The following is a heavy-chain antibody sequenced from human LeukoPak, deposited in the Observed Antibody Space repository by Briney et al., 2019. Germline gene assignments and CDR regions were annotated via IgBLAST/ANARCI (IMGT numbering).Heavy chain of an antibody. CDR1: GFTFSNAW. Sequence: GGSLRLSCAASGFTFSNAWMSWVRQAPGKGLEWVGRIKSKTDGGTTDYAAPVKCRFTISRDDSKNTLYLQMNSLKTEDTAVYYCTTVNWNDVWDDYWGQGTLVTVSS. J-gene: IGHJ4*02. D-gene: IGHD1-20*01. V-gene: IGHV3-15*01. CDR3: TTVNWNDVWDDY. CDR2: IKSKTDGGTT.